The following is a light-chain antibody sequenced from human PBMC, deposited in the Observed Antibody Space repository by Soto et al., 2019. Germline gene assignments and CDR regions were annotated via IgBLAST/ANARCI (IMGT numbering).Light chain of an antibody. J-gene: IGLJ2*01. CDR2: RNN. CDR3: QSYDSSLSGYVV. Sequence: QSVLTQPPSVSGAPGQRVTISCTGSSSNIGAGYDVHWYQQLPGIAPKLLIYRNNNRPSGVPDRFSGSKSGNSASLAITGLQAEDEADYYCQSYDSSLSGYVVFGRRTKVTVL. V-gene: IGLV1-40*01. CDR1: SSNIGAGYD.